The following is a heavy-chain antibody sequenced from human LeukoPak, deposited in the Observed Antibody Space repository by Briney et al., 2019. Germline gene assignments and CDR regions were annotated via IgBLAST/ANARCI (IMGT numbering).Heavy chain of an antibody. D-gene: IGHD2-15*01. V-gene: IGHV1-2*02. CDR2: INPNSGGT. J-gene: IGHJ6*03. CDR3: ARVHGRGYCSGGSCSTLIWYYYYMDV. Sequence: ASVKVSCKASGYTFTGYYMHWVRQAPGQGLEWMGWINPNSGGTNYAQKFQGRVTMTRDTSISTAYMELSRLRSDDTAVYYCARVHGRGYCSGGSCSTLIWYYYYMDVWGKGTTVTVSS. CDR1: GYTFTGYY.